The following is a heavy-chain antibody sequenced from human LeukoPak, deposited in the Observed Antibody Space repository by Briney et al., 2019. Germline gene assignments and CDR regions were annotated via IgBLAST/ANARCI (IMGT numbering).Heavy chain of an antibody. Sequence: PGGSLRLSCAASGFTFSSYSMNWVRQAPGKGLEWVSSISSSSSYIYYADSVKGRFTISRDNAKNTVYLQMNSLRAEDTAVYYCARDSSGNIDYWGQGTLVTVSS. CDR3: ARDSSGNIDY. CDR1: GFTFSSYS. J-gene: IGHJ4*02. V-gene: IGHV3-21*01. D-gene: IGHD4-23*01. CDR2: ISSSSSYI.